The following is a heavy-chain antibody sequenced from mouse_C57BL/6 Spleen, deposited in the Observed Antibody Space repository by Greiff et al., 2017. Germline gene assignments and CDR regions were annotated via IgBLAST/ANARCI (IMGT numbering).Heavy chain of an antibody. CDR1: GFTFSNYW. Sequence: DVMLVESGGGLVQPGGSMKLSCVASGFTFSNYWMNWVRQSPEKGLEWVAQIRLKSDNYATHYAESVKGRFTISRDDSKSSVYLQMNNLRAEDTGIYYGTGWLLPAWYFDVWGTGTTVTVSA. D-gene: IGHD2-3*01. J-gene: IGHJ1*03. V-gene: IGHV6-3*01. CDR2: IRLKSDNYAT. CDR3: TGWLLPAWYFDV.